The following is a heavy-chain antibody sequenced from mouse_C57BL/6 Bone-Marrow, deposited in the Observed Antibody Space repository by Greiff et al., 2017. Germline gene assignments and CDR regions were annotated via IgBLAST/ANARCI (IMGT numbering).Heavy chain of an antibody. V-gene: IGHV1-55*01. J-gene: IGHJ2*01. D-gene: IGHD3-1*01. CDR1: GYTFTSYW. CDR2: IYPTSGRT. Sequence: QVQLQQSGAELVKPGASVKLSCKASGYTFTSYWITWVKQRPGQGLEWIGDIYPTSGRTNYNEKFKSKAILTVDPSSNAAYMQLSSLTSEDSAVFCCARSGPLERSFDYWGQGTTLTVSS. CDR3: ARSGPLERSFDY.